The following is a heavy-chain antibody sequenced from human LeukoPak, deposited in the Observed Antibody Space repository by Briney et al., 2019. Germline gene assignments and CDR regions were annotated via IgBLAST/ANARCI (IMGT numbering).Heavy chain of an antibody. CDR3: ARDGYCDSSGWGYFDL. J-gene: IGHJ2*01. Sequence: GASVKVSCKASGGTFSSYAISWVRQAPGQGLEWMGGIIPIFGTSNYAQKFQGRVTITADESTSTAYMELSSLRSEDTAVYYCARDGYCDSSGWGYFDLWGRGTLVTVSS. V-gene: IGHV1-69*13. CDR2: IIPIFGTS. D-gene: IGHD3-22*01. CDR1: GGTFSSYA.